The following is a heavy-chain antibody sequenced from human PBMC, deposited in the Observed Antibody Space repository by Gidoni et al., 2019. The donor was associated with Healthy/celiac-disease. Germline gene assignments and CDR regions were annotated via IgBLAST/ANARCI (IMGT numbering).Heavy chain of an antibody. CDR3: ASVYGGNSRWTYYFDY. J-gene: IGHJ4*02. D-gene: IGHD4-17*01. CDR1: GGSFSGYY. Sequence: QVQLQQWGAGLLKPSETLSLTCAVYGGSFSGYYWSWIRQPPGKGLEWIGEINHSGSTNYNPSLKSRVTISVDTSKNQFSLKLSSVTAADTAVYYCASVYGGNSRWTYYFDYWGQGTLVTVSS. CDR2: INHSGST. V-gene: IGHV4-34*01.